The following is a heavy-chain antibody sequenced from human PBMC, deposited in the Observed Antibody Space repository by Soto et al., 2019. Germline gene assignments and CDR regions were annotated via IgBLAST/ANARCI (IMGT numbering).Heavy chain of an antibody. V-gene: IGHV4-34*01. CDR3: ARIGLVSLNSLVAAMGPFDP. CDR2: INHSGST. D-gene: IGHD2-15*01. CDR1: GGSFSGYY. J-gene: IGHJ5*02. Sequence: SETLSLTCAFYGGSFSGYYWSWIRQPPGKGLEWIGEINHSGSTNYNPSLKSRVTISVDTSKNQFSLKLSSVTAADTAVYYCARIGLVSLNSLVAAMGPFDPWGQGTLVT.